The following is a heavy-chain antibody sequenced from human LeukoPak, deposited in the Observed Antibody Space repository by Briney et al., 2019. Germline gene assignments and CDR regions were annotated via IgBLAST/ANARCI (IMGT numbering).Heavy chain of an antibody. V-gene: IGHV3-21*01. D-gene: IGHD4-17*01. Sequence: KSGGSLRLSCAASGFTFSSYAMSWVRQAPGKGLEWVSSISSSSSYIYYADSVKGRFTISRDNAKNSLYLQMNSLRAEDTAVYYCARDLLTVTTFDYWGQGTLVTVSS. J-gene: IGHJ4*02. CDR2: ISSSSSYI. CDR3: ARDLLTVTTFDY. CDR1: GFTFSSYA.